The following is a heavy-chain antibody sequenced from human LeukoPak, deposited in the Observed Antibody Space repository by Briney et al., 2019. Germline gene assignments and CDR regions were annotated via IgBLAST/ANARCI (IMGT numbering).Heavy chain of an antibody. J-gene: IGHJ4*02. CDR3: ARVRVIGPMTTGALFDY. V-gene: IGHV1-2*06. Sequence: ASVKVSCKASGYTFTGYYMHWVRQAPGQGLEWMGRINPNSGGTNYAQKFQGRVTMTRDTSTSTAYMELSRLRSDDTAVYYCARVRVIGPMTTGALFDYWGQGTLVTVSS. D-gene: IGHD4-11*01. CDR1: GYTFTGYY. CDR2: INPNSGGT.